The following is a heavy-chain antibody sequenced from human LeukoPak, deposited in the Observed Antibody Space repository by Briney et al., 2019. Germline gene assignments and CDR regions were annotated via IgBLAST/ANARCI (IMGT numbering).Heavy chain of an antibody. D-gene: IGHD2-21*02. CDR2: ISGNGTTT. Sequence: GGSLRLSCAVSGFTFSSFAMSWVRQAPGKGLEWVSQISGNGTTTYYADSVRGRFTISRDNSKNMLYLQMDSLRAEGTALYYCAKDERGHCGGDCYVNWGQGHLVTVSS. V-gene: IGHV3-23*01. J-gene: IGHJ4*02. CDR3: AKDERGHCGGDCYVN. CDR1: GFTFSSFA.